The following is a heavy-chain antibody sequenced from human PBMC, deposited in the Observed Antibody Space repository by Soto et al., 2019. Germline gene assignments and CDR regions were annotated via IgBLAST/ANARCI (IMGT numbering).Heavy chain of an antibody. CDR1: GGSISSSSYY. D-gene: IGHD3-9*01. J-gene: IGHJ5*02. V-gene: IGHV4-39*01. Sequence: SETLSLTCTVSGGSISSSSYYWGWIRQPPGKGLEWIGSIYYSGSTYYNPSLKSRVTISVDTSKNQFSLKLSSVTAADTAVYYCARTHDYFGNWFDPWGQGTLVTVSS. CDR2: IYYSGST. CDR3: ARTHDYFGNWFDP.